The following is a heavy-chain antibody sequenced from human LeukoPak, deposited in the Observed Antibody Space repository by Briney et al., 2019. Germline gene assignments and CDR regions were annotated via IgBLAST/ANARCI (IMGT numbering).Heavy chain of an antibody. CDR1: GFTFSSYA. CDR2: ISYDGSNK. CDR3: ARDYDLHYFDY. Sequence: GRSLRLSCAASGFTFSSYAMHWVRQAPGKGLEWVAVISYDGSNKYYADSVKGRFTISRDNSKNTLYLQMNSLRAEDTAVYYCARDYDLHYFDYWGQGTLVTVSS. V-gene: IGHV3-30-3*01. D-gene: IGHD3-22*01. J-gene: IGHJ4*02.